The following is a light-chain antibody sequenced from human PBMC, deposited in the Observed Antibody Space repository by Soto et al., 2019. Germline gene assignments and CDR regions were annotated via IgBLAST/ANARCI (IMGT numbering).Light chain of an antibody. CDR2: LEGSGSY. CDR1: CGHRSYI. Sequence: QLVLTQSSSASASLGSSVKLTCTLSCGHRSYIIAWHQQQPGKAPRYLMKLEGSGSYNKGSGVPDRFSGSSSGADRYLTMSNLQSEDEADYYCETWDSKIRVFGGGTKLTVL. J-gene: IGLJ2*01. V-gene: IGLV4-60*03. CDR3: ETWDSKIRV.